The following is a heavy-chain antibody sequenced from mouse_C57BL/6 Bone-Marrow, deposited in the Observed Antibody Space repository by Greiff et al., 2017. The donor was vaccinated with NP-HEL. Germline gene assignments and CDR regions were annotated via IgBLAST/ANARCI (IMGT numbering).Heavy chain of an antibody. J-gene: IGHJ2*01. CDR1: GFTFSDAW. D-gene: IGHD4-1*01. CDR2: IRNKANNHAT. CDR3: TSNWDGYYFDY. Sequence: EVKLVESGGGLVQPGGSMKLSCAASGFTFSDAWMDWVRQSPEKGLEWVAEIRNKANNHATYYAESVKGRFTISRDDSKSTVYLQMNSLRAEDTGIYYCTSNWDGYYFDYWGQGTTLTVSS. V-gene: IGHV6-6*01.